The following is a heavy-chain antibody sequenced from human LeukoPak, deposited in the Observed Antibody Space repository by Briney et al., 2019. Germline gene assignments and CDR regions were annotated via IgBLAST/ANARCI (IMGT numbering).Heavy chain of an antibody. V-gene: IGHV4-39*07. CDR2: IHYGGST. CDR1: GGSVSSSGYY. D-gene: IGHD4-17*01. Sequence: PSETLSLTCTVSGGSVSSSGYYWGWFRQPPGKGLEWIAVIHYGGSTYYNPSLKSRVTISLDTSKNQFSLKLSSVTAADTAVYYCARERDYGHYFDYWGQGTLVTVSS. J-gene: IGHJ4*02. CDR3: ARERDYGHYFDY.